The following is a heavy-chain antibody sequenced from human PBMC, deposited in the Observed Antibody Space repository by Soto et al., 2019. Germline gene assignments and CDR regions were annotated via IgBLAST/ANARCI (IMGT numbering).Heavy chain of an antibody. CDR1: GFTFSSYA. Sequence: GGSLRLSCAASGFTFSSYAISWVRQAPGKGLEWVSIISGSGDTPYYADSVKGRFTISRDNSRNTLYLQMNSLRAGDPAKYYSANEGTSGLYYFDYWGPGTLVTVSS. CDR3: ANEGTSGLYYFDY. V-gene: IGHV3-23*01. D-gene: IGHD6-19*01. J-gene: IGHJ4*02. CDR2: ISGSGDTP.